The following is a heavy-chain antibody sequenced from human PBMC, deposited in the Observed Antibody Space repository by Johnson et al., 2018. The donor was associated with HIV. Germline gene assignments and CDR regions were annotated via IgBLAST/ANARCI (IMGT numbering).Heavy chain of an antibody. D-gene: IGHD5-18*01. V-gene: IGHV3-23*04. CDR3: ARLPSGYNRDAFNV. CDR2: ISGSGGST. Sequence: VQLVESGGGLVQPGGSLRLSCAASGFTFSSYAMSWVRQAPGTGLEGVSAISGSGGSTYSADYVKGRSTISRDNSKNTLYLQMNSLRAEDTTIYYCARLPSGYNRDAFNVWGQGTMVTVSS. CDR1: GFTFSSYA. J-gene: IGHJ3*01.